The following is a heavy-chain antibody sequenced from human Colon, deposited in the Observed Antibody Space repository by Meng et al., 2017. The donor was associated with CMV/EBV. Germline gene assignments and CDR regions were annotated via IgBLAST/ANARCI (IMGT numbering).Heavy chain of an antibody. Sequence: QVTPPQSGPGLVNPSQTLSLTCAISGDSVSSDSAAWNWIRQSPSRGLEWLGRTYYRSQWYFDYEVSVIVRITINADTSKNEFSLQLRSVTPDDTAVYYCARGWELGSWGQGTLVTVSS. V-gene: IGHV6-1*01. CDR3: ARGWELGS. D-gene: IGHD1-26*01. J-gene: IGHJ4*02. CDR1: GDSVSSDSAA. CDR2: TYYRSQWYF.